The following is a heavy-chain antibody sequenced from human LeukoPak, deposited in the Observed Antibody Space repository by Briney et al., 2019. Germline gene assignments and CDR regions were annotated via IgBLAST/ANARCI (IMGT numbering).Heavy chain of an antibody. D-gene: IGHD3-10*01. Sequence: PGRSLRLSCAATGFTFSNYAIHWGRQAPGKGLVWVAFISDDGSRPHYADSVKGRFTISRDNSKNTLYLQMNSLRAEDTAVYYCVKDRTGTYTLDYWGQGTLVTVSS. J-gene: IGHJ4*02. CDR1: GFTFSNYA. CDR3: VKDRTGTYTLDY. V-gene: IGHV3-30-3*02. CDR2: ISDDGSRP.